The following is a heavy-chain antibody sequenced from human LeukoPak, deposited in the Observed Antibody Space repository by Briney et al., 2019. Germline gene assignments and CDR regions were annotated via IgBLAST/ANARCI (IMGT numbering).Heavy chain of an antibody. V-gene: IGHV1-69*05. J-gene: IGHJ3*02. Sequence: SVKVSCKASGGTFSSYAISWVRQAPGQGLEWMGGIIPIFGTANYAQKFQGRVTITTDESTSTAYMELSSLRSEDTAVYYCARLIVGATSSDAFDIWGQGTMVTASS. CDR1: GGTFSSYA. CDR2: IIPIFGTA. CDR3: ARLIVGATSSDAFDI. D-gene: IGHD1-26*01.